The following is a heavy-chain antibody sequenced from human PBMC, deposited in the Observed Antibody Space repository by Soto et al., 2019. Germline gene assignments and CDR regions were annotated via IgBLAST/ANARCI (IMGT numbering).Heavy chain of an antibody. CDR1: GFTFSTYA. CDR2: ISYDGSNK. J-gene: IGHJ4*02. D-gene: IGHD6-19*01. Sequence: QVPLVESGGGVVQPGRSLRLSCAASGFTFSTYAIHWVRQAPGKGLEWVAVISYDGSNKYYADSVKGRFTISRDNSKNTLYLQMNSLRAEDTAVYYCARVDISVAGSSYYFDYWGQGTLVTVSS. V-gene: IGHV3-30-3*01. CDR3: ARVDISVAGSSYYFDY.